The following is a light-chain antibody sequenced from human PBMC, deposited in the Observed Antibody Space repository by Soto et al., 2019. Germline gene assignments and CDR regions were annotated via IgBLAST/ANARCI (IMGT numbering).Light chain of an antibody. V-gene: IGKV3-20*01. CDR2: AAS. CDR3: KQYGTSPPLT. CDR1: QSVSRNY. J-gene: IGKJ4*01. Sequence: EIVLTQSPGTLSLSPGDRATLSCRASQSVSRNYLAWYQQKPGQAPRLLIFAASSRSTGIPDRFSGSGSGTDFTLTISRLEPEDFAVYYCKQYGTSPPLTFGGGTKVEIK.